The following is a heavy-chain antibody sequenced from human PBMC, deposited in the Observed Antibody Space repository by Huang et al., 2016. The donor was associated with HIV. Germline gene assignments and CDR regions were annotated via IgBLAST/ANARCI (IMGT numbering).Heavy chain of an antibody. CDR2: IYPGDSDV. J-gene: IGHJ3*01. Sequence: EVQLVQSGAEMKRPGESLKISCKASGYSFTRQWIGWVRQMSVKGPERMGIIYPGDSDVKNSPTFQVQVTISADNSISTAYLQWKSLKVSDTAMYFCARPTTDSDDGGYYIDAFGVWGRGTMVTVS. CDR3: ARPTTDSDDGGYYIDAFGV. V-gene: IGHV5-51*03. D-gene: IGHD2-21*02. CDR1: GYSFTRQW.